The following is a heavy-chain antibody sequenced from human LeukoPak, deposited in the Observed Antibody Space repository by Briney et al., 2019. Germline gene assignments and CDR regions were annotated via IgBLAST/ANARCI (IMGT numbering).Heavy chain of an antibody. CDR3: AKTTLWFGVTYYFDY. Sequence: GGSLRLSCAASGFTFSSYAMHWVRQAPGKGLEWVAVISYDGSNKHYADSVKGRFTISRDNSKNTLYLQMNSLRAEDTAVYYCAKTTLWFGVTYYFDYWGQGTLVTVSS. J-gene: IGHJ4*02. CDR1: GFTFSSYA. CDR2: ISYDGSNK. D-gene: IGHD3-10*01. V-gene: IGHV3-30-3*02.